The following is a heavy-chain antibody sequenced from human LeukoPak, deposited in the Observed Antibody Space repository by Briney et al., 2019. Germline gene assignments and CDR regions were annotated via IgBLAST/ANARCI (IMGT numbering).Heavy chain of an antibody. J-gene: IGHJ4*02. Sequence: GGSPRLSCAASGLTFSSYAMSWVRQAPGKGLGWVSAISGSGGSTYYADSVKGRFTISRDNSKNTLYLQMNSLRAEDTAVYYCAKGGWGSYFGYWGQGTLVTVSS. CDR3: AKGGWGSYFGY. CDR2: ISGSGGST. D-gene: IGHD2-15*01. V-gene: IGHV3-23*01. CDR1: GLTFSSYA.